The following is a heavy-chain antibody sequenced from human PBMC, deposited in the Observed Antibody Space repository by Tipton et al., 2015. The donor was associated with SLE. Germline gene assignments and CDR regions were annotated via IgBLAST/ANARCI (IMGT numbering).Heavy chain of an antibody. CDR3: ARSRGVSADYFDY. CDR2: IKQDGSEK. J-gene: IGHJ4*02. CDR1: GFTFSSYA. V-gene: IGHV3-7*01. D-gene: IGHD3-10*01. Sequence: SLRLSCAASGFTFSSYAMHWVRQAPGKGLEWVANIKQDGSEKYYVDSVKGRFTISRDNAKNSLYLQMNSLRAEDTAVYYCARSRGVSADYFDYWGQGTLVTVSS.